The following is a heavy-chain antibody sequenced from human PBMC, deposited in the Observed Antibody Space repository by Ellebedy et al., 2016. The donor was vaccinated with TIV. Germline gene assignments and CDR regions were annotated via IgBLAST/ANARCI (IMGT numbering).Heavy chain of an antibody. Sequence: GESLKISXAASGFTFSSYSMNWVRQAPGKGLEWVSYISSSSSTIYYADSVKGRFTISRDNAKNSLYLQMNSLRDEDTAVYYCTSLAPTGWELQGRGWGQGTLVTVSS. CDR2: ISSSSSTI. D-gene: IGHD1-26*01. CDR3: TSLAPTGWELQGRG. J-gene: IGHJ4*02. CDR1: GFTFSSYS. V-gene: IGHV3-48*02.